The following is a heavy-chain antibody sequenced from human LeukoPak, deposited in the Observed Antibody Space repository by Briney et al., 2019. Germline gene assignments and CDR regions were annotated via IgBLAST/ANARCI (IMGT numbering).Heavy chain of an antibody. J-gene: IGHJ3*02. CDR3: ATDGAGVGATNKVSDDAFDI. D-gene: IGHD1-26*01. CDR1: GYTFTSYD. V-gene: IGHV1-8*03. CDR2: MNPNSGNT. Sequence: GASVKVSCKASGYTFTSYDINWVRQATGQGLEWMGWMNPNSGNTGYAQKFQGRVTITRNTSISTAYMELDSLRSEDTAVYYCATDGAGVGATNKVSDDAFDIWGQGTMVTVSS.